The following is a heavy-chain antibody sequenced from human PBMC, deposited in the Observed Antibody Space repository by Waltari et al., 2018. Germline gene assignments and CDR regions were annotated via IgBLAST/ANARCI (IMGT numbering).Heavy chain of an antibody. CDR2: IYHSGST. CDR3: ARHPEDFWSGYFDY. D-gene: IGHD3-3*01. CDR1: GGSISSYY. V-gene: IGHV4-59*08. Sequence: QVQLQESGPGLVKPSETLSLTCTVSGGSISSYYWSWIRQPPGKGLEWIGYIYHSGSTYYNPSLKSRVTISVDTSKNQFSLKLSSVTAADTAVYYCARHPEDFWSGYFDYWGQGTLVTVSS. J-gene: IGHJ4*02.